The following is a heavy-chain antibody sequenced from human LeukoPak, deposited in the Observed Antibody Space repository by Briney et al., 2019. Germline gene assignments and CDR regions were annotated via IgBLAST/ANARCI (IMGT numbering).Heavy chain of an antibody. V-gene: IGHV3-7*05. J-gene: IGHJ4*02. CDR1: GFTLSIYW. Sequence: RGSLRLSFAASGFTLSIYWMSSVRQAPGKGLGWVANIKQDGSEKYYVDSVKGRFTISRDNAKNSLYLQVNSLRAEDTAVYYCAREWFGELQYWGQGGLVTVSS. D-gene: IGHD3-10*01. CDR3: AREWFGELQY. CDR2: IKQDGSEK.